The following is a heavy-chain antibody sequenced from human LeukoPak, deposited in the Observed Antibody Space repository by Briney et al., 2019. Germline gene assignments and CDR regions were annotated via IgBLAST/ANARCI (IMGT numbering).Heavy chain of an antibody. Sequence: PGGSLRLSCAASGFTVSSNYMSWVRQAPGKGLEWVSGINWNGGSTGYADSVKGRFTISRDNAKNSLYLQMNSLRAEDTAVYYCARVAAYYYYYYMDVWGKGTTVTVSS. V-gene: IGHV3-20*04. J-gene: IGHJ6*03. CDR2: INWNGGST. D-gene: IGHD6-13*01. CDR1: GFTVSSNY. CDR3: ARVAAYYYYYYMDV.